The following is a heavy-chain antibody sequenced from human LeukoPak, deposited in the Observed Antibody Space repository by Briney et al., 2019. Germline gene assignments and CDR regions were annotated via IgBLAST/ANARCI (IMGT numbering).Heavy chain of an antibody. J-gene: IGHJ4*02. CDR2: INAGNGNT. CDR1: GGTFSSYA. Sequence: ASVKVSCKASGGTFSSYAISWVRQAPGQGLEWMGRINAGNGNTKYSQEFQGRVTITRDTSASTAYMELSSLRSEDMAVYYCARESAGVYVPEYYFDYWGQGTLVTVSS. CDR3: ARESAGVYVPEYYFDY. V-gene: IGHV1-3*03. D-gene: IGHD2-8*01.